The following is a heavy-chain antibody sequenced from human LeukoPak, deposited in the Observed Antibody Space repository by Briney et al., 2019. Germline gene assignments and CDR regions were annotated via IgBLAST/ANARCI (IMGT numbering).Heavy chain of an antibody. Sequence: KPSETLSLTCTVSGGSISSYYWSWIRQPPGKGLEWIGYIYYSGSTNYNPSLKSRVTISVDTSKNQFSLKLSSVTAADTAVYYCARLYKWLVDYWGQGTLVTVSS. V-gene: IGHV4-59*08. J-gene: IGHJ4*02. D-gene: IGHD6-19*01. CDR2: IYYSGST. CDR3: ARLYKWLVDY. CDR1: GGSISSYY.